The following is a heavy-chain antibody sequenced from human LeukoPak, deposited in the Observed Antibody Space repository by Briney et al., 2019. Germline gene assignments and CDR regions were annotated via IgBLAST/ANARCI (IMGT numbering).Heavy chain of an antibody. J-gene: IGHJ4*02. D-gene: IGHD2-2*02. CDR1: GGTFSSYA. CDR2: IIPIFGIA. CDR3: ARDRGKYPEGYFDY. V-gene: IGHV1-69*04. Sequence: ASVKVSCKASGGTFSSYAISWVRQAPGLGLEWMGRIIPIFGIANYAQKFQGRVTITTDKSTSTAYMELSSLRPEDTAVYYCARDRGKYPEGYFDYWGQGTLVTVSS.